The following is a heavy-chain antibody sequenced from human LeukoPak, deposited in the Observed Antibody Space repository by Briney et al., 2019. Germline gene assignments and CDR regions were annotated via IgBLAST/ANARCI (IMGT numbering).Heavy chain of an antibody. D-gene: IGHD2-15*01. CDR1: GFTFIDYA. Sequence: PGGSLRLSCAASGFTFIDYAMHWVRQAPGKGLEWVAVISYDGNKKYYGGSVRGRFTISRDNSKNTLYLQLNSLRVEDTAIYYCARDPMATILSDYYFYYMDVWGKGTTVTVS. CDR2: ISYDGNKK. CDR3: ARDPMATILSDYYFYYMDV. V-gene: IGHV3-30-3*01. J-gene: IGHJ6*03.